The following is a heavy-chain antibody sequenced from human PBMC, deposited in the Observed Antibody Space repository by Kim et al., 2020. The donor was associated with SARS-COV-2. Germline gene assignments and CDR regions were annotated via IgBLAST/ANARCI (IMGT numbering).Heavy chain of an antibody. J-gene: IGHJ6*02. V-gene: IGHV3-33*01. Sequence: GGSLRLSCAASGFTYSSYGMHWVRQVPGKGLEWVAVIWYDGRNKYYADSVKGRFTISRDNSKNTLYLQMNSLRAEDTAVYYCARDRGAYYYGMDVWGQGTTVTVSS. CDR1: GFTYSSYG. CDR3: ARDRGAYYYGMDV. D-gene: IGHD3-10*01. CDR2: IWYDGRNK.